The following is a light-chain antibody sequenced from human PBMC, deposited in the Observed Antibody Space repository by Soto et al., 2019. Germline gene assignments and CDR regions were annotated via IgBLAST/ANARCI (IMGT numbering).Light chain of an antibody. CDR3: QQYSTFPWT. CDR2: KAS. Sequence: DIDMTQSPSTLSASIGDRLTITCRASQNISTWLAWYQQKPGKAPNLLIYKASTLESGVPSRFSGSGSGTEFSLTITNLQPEDFAIFYCQQYSTFPWTFGQGTKVEIK. V-gene: IGKV1-5*03. CDR1: QNISTW. J-gene: IGKJ2*02.